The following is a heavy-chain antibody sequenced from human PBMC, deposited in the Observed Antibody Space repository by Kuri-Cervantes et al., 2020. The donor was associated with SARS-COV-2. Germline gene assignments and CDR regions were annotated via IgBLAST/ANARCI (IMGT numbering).Heavy chain of an antibody. V-gene: IGHV4-34*01. Sequence: GSLRLSCAVYGGSFSGYYWGWIRQPPGKGLEWIGEINHSGSTNYNPSLKSRVTISVDTSKNQFPLKLSSVTAADTAVYYCARRAWRLLNYLDYWGQGTLVTVSS. CDR1: GGSFSGYY. D-gene: IGHD3-22*01. CDR2: INHSGST. CDR3: ARRAWRLLNYLDY. J-gene: IGHJ4*02.